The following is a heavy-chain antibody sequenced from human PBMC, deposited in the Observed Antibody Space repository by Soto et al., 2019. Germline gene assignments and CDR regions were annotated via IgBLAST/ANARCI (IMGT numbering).Heavy chain of an antibody. Sequence: PSETLSLTCALYARSFRGYYQYWIRQPPGKGLEWMGESNHSRSTNYNPSLKSRVTISVDMSKNQFSLKVNSVTAADTAVYYCARAYGSGRYDWFDPWGQGTLVTVSS. J-gene: IGHJ5*02. D-gene: IGHD3-10*01. V-gene: IGHV4-34*01. CDR1: ARSFRGYY. CDR2: SNHSRST. CDR3: ARAYGSGRYDWFDP.